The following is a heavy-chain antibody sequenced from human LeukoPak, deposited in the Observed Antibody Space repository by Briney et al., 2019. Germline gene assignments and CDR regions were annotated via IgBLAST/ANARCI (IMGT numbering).Heavy chain of an antibody. CDR2: IYYSGST. Sequence: PSETLSLTCTVSGGSSNNYYWSWIRQPPGKGLEWIGYIYYSGSTNYTPSLKSRVTISVDTSKNQFSLKLSSVTAADTALYYCAREAWVSGDSKYRYYGIDVWGQGTTVTVSS. J-gene: IGHJ6*02. V-gene: IGHV4-59*01. CDR1: GGSSNNYY. CDR3: AREAWVSGDSKYRYYGIDV. D-gene: IGHD4-17*01.